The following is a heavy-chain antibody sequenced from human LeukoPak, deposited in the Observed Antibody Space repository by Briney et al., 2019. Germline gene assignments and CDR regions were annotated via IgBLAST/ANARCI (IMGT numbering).Heavy chain of an antibody. D-gene: IGHD5-18*01. CDR1: GYSFTSYW. CDR2: IYPGDSDT. J-gene: IGHJ4*02. CDR3: ARPHYRGYSYGSPFDY. V-gene: IGHV5-51*01. Sequence: GESLKISCKGSGYSFTSYWIGWVRQMPGKGLEWMGIIYPGDSDTRYSPSFQGQVTISADKSISTAYLQWSSLKASDTATYYCARPHYRGYSYGSPFDYWGQGTLVTVSS.